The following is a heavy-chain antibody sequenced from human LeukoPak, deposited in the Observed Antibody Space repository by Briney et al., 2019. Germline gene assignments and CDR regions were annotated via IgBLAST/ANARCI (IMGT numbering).Heavy chain of an antibody. V-gene: IGHV3-7*01. CDR1: GFTFSSYW. D-gene: IGHD3-3*01. CDR3: ARDSSLRFLATYYFDY. CDR2: IKQDGGEK. Sequence: GGSLRPSCAASGFTFSSYWMSWVRQTPGKGLEWVANIKQDGGEKYYVDSVRGRFTISRDNAKNSLYLQMNSLRAEDTAVYYCARDSSLRFLATYYFDYWGQGTLVTVSS. J-gene: IGHJ4*02.